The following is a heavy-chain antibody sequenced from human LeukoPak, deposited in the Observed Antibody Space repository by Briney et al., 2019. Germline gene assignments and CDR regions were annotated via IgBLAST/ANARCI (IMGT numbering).Heavy chain of an antibody. J-gene: IGHJ4*02. Sequence: GGSLRLSCAASGFTFSSYGMHWVRQAPGKGLEWVSTISGSGGSTYYADSVKGRFTISRDNSKNTLYLQMNSLRAEDTAVYYCAKAKNPTGDPFDYWGQGTLVTVSS. CDR1: GFTFSSYG. CDR2: ISGSGGST. D-gene: IGHD7-27*01. V-gene: IGHV3-23*01. CDR3: AKAKNPTGDPFDY.